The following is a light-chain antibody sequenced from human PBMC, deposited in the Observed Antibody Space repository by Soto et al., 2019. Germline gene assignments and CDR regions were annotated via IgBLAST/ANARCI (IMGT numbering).Light chain of an antibody. J-gene: IGKJ1*01. CDR2: GSS. CDR3: QQYGSSGT. Sequence: DIQMTQSPSSLSASVGDRVTISCRASQGISTFLAWYQQKPGKVPKLLIYGSSTLQSGVPSRFSGSGSGTDFTLTISRLEPEDFAVYYCQQYGSSGTFGQGTKV. CDR1: QGISTF. V-gene: IGKV1-27*01.